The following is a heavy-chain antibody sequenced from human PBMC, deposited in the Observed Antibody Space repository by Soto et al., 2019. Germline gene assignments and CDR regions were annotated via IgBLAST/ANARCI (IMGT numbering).Heavy chain of an antibody. Sequence: QVQLVESGGGVVQPGRSLRLSCAASGFTFRSHGMYWVRQAPGKGLEWVAVISYDGRNKNYADSVKGRFTISRDNSKNTLYLQRNSLRAEDTAVYYCAKDSGSGYSSRWYESTFRRYYYYYGMDVWGQGTTVTVSS. CDR1: GFTFRSHG. J-gene: IGHJ6*02. CDR3: AKDSGSGYSSRWYESTFRRYYYYYGMDV. D-gene: IGHD6-13*01. V-gene: IGHV3-30*18. CDR2: ISYDGRNK.